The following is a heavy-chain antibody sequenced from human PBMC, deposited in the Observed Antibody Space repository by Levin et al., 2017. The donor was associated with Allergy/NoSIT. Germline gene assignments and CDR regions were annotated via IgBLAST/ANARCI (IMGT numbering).Heavy chain of an antibody. CDR2: ISSDGSSA. CDR1: GFTFSSYW. D-gene: IGHD3-16*01. V-gene: IGHV3-74*01. J-gene: IGHJ4*02. CDR3: AKGGKSHFDY. Sequence: GESLKISCAASGFTFSSYWMHWVRQAPGKGLVWVSRISSDGSSANYADAVKGRFTISRDNAKNTLYLQMNSLKAEDTAVYFCAKGGKSHFDYWGQGTMVTVSS.